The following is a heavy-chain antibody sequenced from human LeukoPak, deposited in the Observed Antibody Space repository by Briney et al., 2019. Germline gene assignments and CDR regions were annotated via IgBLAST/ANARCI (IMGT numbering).Heavy chain of an antibody. CDR1: GGSITSPTSY. D-gene: IGHD3-10*01. V-gene: IGHV4-39*01. CDR2: IYFGGTT. J-gene: IGHJ6*03. Sequence: SETPSLTCSVSGGSITSPTSYWAWLRQPPGKGLDWIGSIYFGGTTYYTPSLKSRVTISVDTSKSQFSLKLNSVTAADTAGYSFARHGYYVSDYYMAVWGKGSTVTVSS. CDR3: ARHGYYVSDYYMAV.